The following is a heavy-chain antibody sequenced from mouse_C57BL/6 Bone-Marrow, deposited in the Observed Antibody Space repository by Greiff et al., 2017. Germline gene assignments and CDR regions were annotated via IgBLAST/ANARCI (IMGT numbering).Heavy chain of an antibody. J-gene: IGHJ2*01. CDR1: GYAFSSSW. D-gene: IGHD2-5*01. CDR3: ARLGGDSNYDD. V-gene: IGHV1-82*01. Sequence: VQLQQSGPELVKPGASVKISCKASGYAFSSSWMNWVKQRPGKGLEWIGRIYPGDGDTNYNGKFKGKATLTADKSSSTAYMQLSSLTSEDSAVYFCARLGGDSNYDDWGQGTTLTVSS. CDR2: IYPGDGDT.